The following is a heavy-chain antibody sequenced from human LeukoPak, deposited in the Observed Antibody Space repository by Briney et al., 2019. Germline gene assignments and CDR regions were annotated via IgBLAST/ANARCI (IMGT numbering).Heavy chain of an antibody. CDR1: GFTFSSYG. CDR2: LSYDGSNK. V-gene: IGHV3-30*18. Sequence: GGSLRLSCAASGFTFSSYGMHWVRQAPGKGLEWVAVLSYDGSNKYYADSVKGRFTISRDNSKNTLCLQMNSLRAEDTAVYYCAKSGTQYTSWFDPWGQGTLVTVSS. J-gene: IGHJ5*02. D-gene: IGHD6-6*01. CDR3: AKSGTQYTSWFDP.